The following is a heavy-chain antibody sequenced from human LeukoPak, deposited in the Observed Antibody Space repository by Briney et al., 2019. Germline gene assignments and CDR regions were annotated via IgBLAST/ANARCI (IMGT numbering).Heavy chain of an antibody. CDR1: RGPFSSSSYY. V-gene: IGHV4-39*07. D-gene: IGHD6-13*01. CDR2: IYHSGST. Sequence: SETKSLTCTVSRGPFSSSSYYCGWIRQPPGKGLEWIGNIYHSGSTYYNPSLKSRVTISVDTSKNQFSLKLSSVTAADTAVYYCATKTSIAAAAPYYFDYWGQGTLVTVSS. J-gene: IGHJ4*02. CDR3: ATKTSIAAAAPYYFDY.